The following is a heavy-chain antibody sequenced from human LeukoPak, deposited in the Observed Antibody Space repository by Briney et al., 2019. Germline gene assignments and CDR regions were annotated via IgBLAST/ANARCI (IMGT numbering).Heavy chain of an antibody. Sequence: ASVKVSCKASGGTFSSYAISWVRQAPGQGLEWMGRIIPILGIANYAQKFQGRVTITADKSTSTAYMELSSLRSEDTAVYYCARAPKLGNSSSWYKYFQHWGQGTLVTVSS. CDR1: GGTFSSYA. J-gene: IGHJ1*01. V-gene: IGHV1-69*04. CDR2: IIPILGIA. D-gene: IGHD6-13*01. CDR3: ARAPKLGNSSSWYKYFQH.